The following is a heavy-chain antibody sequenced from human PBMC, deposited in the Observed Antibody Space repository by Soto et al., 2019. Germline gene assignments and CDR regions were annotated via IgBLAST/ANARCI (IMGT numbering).Heavy chain of an antibody. CDR2: VYHTGAT. D-gene: IGHD1-26*01. CDR3: AREGHSSWEWLDP. V-gene: IGHV4-31*03. CDR1: GDPLSYGGYY. J-gene: IGHJ5*02. Sequence: QVQLQESGPGLVEPSQTLALVCSVSGDPLSYGGYYWSWGRQSPGKALERIGFVYHTGATYYHPSLESRVKMAVDMSKNEVSLKLTSVTAADTATYYCAREGHSSWEWLDPWGQGILVTVSS.